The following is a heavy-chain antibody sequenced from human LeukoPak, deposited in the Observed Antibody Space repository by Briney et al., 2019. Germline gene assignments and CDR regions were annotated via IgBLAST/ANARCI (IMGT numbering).Heavy chain of an antibody. D-gene: IGHD3-3*01. Sequence: GGSLRLSCAVSGFTFRNYEMNWVRQAPGKGLEWVAVISYDGSNKHYADSVKGRFTISRDNSKNTLYLQMNSLRAEDTAVYYCAKVWSAHPNYYYMDVWGKGTTVTVSS. V-gene: IGHV3-30*18. J-gene: IGHJ6*03. CDR1: GFTFRNYE. CDR2: ISYDGSNK. CDR3: AKVWSAHPNYYYMDV.